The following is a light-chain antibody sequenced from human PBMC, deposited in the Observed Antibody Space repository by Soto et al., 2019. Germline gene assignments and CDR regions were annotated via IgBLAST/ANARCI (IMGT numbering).Light chain of an antibody. CDR3: QQYGSSPRT. J-gene: IGKJ5*01. CDR2: GAS. CDR1: QSVRSSH. V-gene: IGKV3-20*01. Sequence: EMVMTQSPATLSVSPGERTTRACRASQSVRSSHLAWYQQKPGQAPRLLIYGASSRATGIPDRFSGSGSGTDFTLTISRLDPEDFAVYFCQQYGSSPRTFGQGTRLEI.